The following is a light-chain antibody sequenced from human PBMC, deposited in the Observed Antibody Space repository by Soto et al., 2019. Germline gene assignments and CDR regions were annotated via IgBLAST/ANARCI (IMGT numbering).Light chain of an antibody. J-gene: IGLJ1*01. CDR2: DVS. V-gene: IGLV2-14*03. CDR3: SSFRSSSTSYV. CDR1: SSDIGDSNY. Sequence: SALTQPASVSGSPGQSITISCTGTSSDIGDSNYVSWYQQHPGKAPKLVIYDVSNRPSGVSNRFSGSKSANTASLTISGFQAEDEADYYCSSFRSSSTSYVFGTGTKVTVL.